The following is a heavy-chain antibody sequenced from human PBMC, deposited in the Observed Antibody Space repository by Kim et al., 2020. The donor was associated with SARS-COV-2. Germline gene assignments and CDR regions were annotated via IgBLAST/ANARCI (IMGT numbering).Heavy chain of an antibody. CDR3: ARDKDRGVISLLGAFDI. V-gene: IGHV1-69*01. Sequence: FQGRVTITADESTSTAYMELSSLRSEDTAVYYCARDKDRGVISLLGAFDIWGQGTMVTVSS. J-gene: IGHJ3*02. D-gene: IGHD3-10*01.